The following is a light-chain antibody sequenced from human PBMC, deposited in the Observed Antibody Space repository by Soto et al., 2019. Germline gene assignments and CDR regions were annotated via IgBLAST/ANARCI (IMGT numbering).Light chain of an antibody. V-gene: IGLV2-11*01. CDR3: CSYAGTFTYV. Sequence: QSALTQPASVSGSPGQSITISCTGTSSDVGTYSRVSWYQQSPGKAPKLMIYDVTKRPSGVPDRFSGSKSGNAASLTISGLQAEDEADYYCCSYAGTFTYVFGTGTKVTVL. CDR1: SSDVGTYSR. CDR2: DVT. J-gene: IGLJ1*01.